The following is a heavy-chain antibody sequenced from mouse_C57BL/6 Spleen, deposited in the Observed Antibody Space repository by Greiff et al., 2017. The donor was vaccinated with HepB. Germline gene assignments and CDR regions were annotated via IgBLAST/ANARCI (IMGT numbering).Heavy chain of an antibody. CDR1: GFTFSSYA. CDR3: ARDLCRGELDY. J-gene: IGHJ2*01. Sequence: EVKVVESGGGLVKPGGSLKLSCAASGFTFSSYAMSWVRQTPEKRLEWVATISDGGSYTYYPDNVKGRFTISEDNAKNNLYLQMSHLKAEDTAMYYCARDLCRGELDYWGQGTTLTVAS. V-gene: IGHV5-4*01. CDR2: ISDGGSYT.